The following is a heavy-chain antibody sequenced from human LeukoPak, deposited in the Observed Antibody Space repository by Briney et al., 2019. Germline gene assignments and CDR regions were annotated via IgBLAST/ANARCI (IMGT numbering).Heavy chain of an antibody. J-gene: IGHJ4*02. CDR2: IIPIFGTA. CDR1: GGTFSSYA. Sequence: SVKVSCKASGGTFSSYAISWVRQAPGQGLEWMGRIIPIFGTANYAQKFQGRVTITTDESTSTAYMELSGLRSEDTAVYYCARDMVAAALDYWGQGTLVTASS. D-gene: IGHD6-13*01. V-gene: IGHV1-69*05. CDR3: ARDMVAAALDY.